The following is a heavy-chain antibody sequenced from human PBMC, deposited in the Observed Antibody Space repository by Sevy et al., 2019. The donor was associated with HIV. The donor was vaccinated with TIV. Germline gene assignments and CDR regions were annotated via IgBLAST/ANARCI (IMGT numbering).Heavy chain of an antibody. CDR3: ARQVLRGPVAGTGWFDP. V-gene: IGHV4-39*01. Sequence: SETLSRTCTVSGGSMSSSTYYWGWVRQPPGKGLEWIGRMSKSENTYYSRSLRTRITISVDTSQSQFFLKMTSVTATDTAVYHCARQVLRGPVAGTGWFDPWGQGTLVTVSS. CDR1: GGSMSSSTYY. D-gene: IGHD6-19*01. CDR2: MSKSENT. J-gene: IGHJ5*02.